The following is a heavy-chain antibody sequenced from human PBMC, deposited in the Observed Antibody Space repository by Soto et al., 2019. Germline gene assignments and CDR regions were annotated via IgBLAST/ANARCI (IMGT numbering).Heavy chain of an antibody. J-gene: IGHJ1*01. D-gene: IGHD2-8*01. V-gene: IGHV3-23*01. CDR3: ANIIDRGVTDY. CDR2: ISGSGIST. CDR1: GFIYSYYD. Sequence: GGSLRLSCAASGFIYSYYDMSWVRQVPGKGLEWVSSISGSGISTFYADSVKGRFTVSRDNSKNTLSLQMNSLRVEDTAIYYCANIIDRGVTDYCGQGSLVPVSS.